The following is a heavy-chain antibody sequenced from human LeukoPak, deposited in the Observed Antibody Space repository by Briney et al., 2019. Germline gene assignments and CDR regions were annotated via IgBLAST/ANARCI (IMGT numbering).Heavy chain of an antibody. CDR3: AKAAVGTVIDY. CDR2: ISSSSSYI. D-gene: IGHD6-13*01. Sequence: GGSLRLSCGASGFDFSNNGMNWVRQAPGKGLEWVSSISSSSSYIYYADSVKGRFTISRDNAKNSLYLQMNSLRAEDTAVYYCAKAAVGTVIDYWGQGTLVTVSS. J-gene: IGHJ4*02. CDR1: GFDFSNNG. V-gene: IGHV3-21*01.